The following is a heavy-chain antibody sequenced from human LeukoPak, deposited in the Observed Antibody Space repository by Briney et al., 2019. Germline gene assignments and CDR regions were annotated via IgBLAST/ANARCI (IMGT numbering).Heavy chain of an antibody. D-gene: IGHD1-1*01. CDR2: SDLEDTET. Sequence: ASVKVSCKVSGDSLTDLSMHWVRQAPGKGLEWMGGSDLEDTETVYAQKFEARLTVTEDTSTGTAYMELRSLTSEDTALYYCATGASTSMRGLDVWGQGTWSASP. J-gene: IGHJ6*02. CDR1: GDSLTDLS. V-gene: IGHV1-24*01. CDR3: ATGASTSMRGLDV.